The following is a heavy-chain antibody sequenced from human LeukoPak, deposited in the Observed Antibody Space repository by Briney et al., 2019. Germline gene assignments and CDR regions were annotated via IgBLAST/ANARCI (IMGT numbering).Heavy chain of an antibody. CDR3: AGDRRSGYCSSTSCYLYDY. V-gene: IGHV1-18*01. Sequence: GASVKVSCKASGYTFTSYGISWVRQAPGQGLERMGWISAYNGNTNYAQKLQGRVTMTTDTSTSTAYMELRSLRSDDTAVYYCAGDRRSGYCSSTSCYLYDYWGQGTLVTVSS. CDR1: GYTFTSYG. CDR2: ISAYNGNT. D-gene: IGHD2-2*01. J-gene: IGHJ4*02.